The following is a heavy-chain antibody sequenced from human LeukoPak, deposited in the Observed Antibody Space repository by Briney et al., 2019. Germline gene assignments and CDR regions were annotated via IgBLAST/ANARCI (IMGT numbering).Heavy chain of an antibody. Sequence: GGSLRLSCAASGFTFSSYAMSWVRQAPGKGLEWVSAISGSGGSTYYADSVKGRFTISRDNSKNTLYLQMNSLRAEDTAVYYCAKDELHYYDSSGYSWGQGTLVTASS. D-gene: IGHD3-22*01. CDR1: GFTFSSYA. V-gene: IGHV3-23*01. J-gene: IGHJ5*02. CDR3: AKDELHYYDSSGYS. CDR2: ISGSGGST.